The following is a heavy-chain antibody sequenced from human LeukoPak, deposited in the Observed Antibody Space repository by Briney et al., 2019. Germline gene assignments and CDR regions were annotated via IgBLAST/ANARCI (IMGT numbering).Heavy chain of an antibody. Sequence: SQTLSLTCTVSGGSISSGDYYWSWIRQPPGKGLEWIGYIYYSGSTYYNPSLKSRVTISVDKSKNQFFLKLSSVTATDTAVYYCARRVHRSSWSSYFDYWGQETLVTVSS. CDR3: ARRVHRSSWSSYFDY. V-gene: IGHV4-30-4*08. J-gene: IGHJ4*02. D-gene: IGHD6-13*01. CDR2: IYYSGST. CDR1: GGSISSGDYY.